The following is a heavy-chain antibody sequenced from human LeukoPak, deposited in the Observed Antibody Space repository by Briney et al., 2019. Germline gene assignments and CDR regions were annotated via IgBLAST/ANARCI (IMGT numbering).Heavy chain of an antibody. D-gene: IGHD3-22*01. J-gene: IGHJ4*02. CDR3: AREDSSGYQFDY. CDR1: GFTFSSYS. CDR2: ISSSSSYI. V-gene: IGHV3-21*01. Sequence: EGSLRLSCAASGFTFSSYSMNWVRQAPGKGLEWVSSISSSSSYIYYADSVKGRFTISRDNAKNSLYLQMNSLRAEDTAMYYCAREDSSGYQFDYWGQGTLVTVSS.